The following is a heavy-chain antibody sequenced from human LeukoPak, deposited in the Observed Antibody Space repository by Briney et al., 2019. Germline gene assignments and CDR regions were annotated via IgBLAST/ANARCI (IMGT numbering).Heavy chain of an antibody. J-gene: IGHJ5*02. CDR1: GGTFSSYA. Sequence: SVKVSCKASGGTFSSYAISWVRQAPGQGLEWMGGIIPIFGTANYAQKFQGRVTITTDESTSTAYMELSSLRSEDTAVYYCARSSSTIFGVVIIDSNWFDPWGQGTLVTVSS. CDR2: IIPIFGTA. V-gene: IGHV1-69*05. CDR3: ARSSSTIFGVVIIDSNWFDP. D-gene: IGHD3-3*01.